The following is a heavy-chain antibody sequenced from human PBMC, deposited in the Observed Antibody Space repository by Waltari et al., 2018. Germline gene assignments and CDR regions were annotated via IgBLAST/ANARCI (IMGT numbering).Heavy chain of an antibody. J-gene: IGHJ5*02. CDR3: ARGGSYQGWFDP. CDR2: IIPIFGTT. D-gene: IGHD1-26*01. CDR1: GGTFSSYA. V-gene: IGHV1-69*13. Sequence: QVQLVQSGAEVKKPGSSVKVSCKASGGTFSSYAISWVRQAPGQGLEWMGRIIPIFGTTNYAQKFQGRVMITADKFTSIAYMELSSLRSEDTAVYYCARGGSYQGWFDPWGQGTLVTVSS.